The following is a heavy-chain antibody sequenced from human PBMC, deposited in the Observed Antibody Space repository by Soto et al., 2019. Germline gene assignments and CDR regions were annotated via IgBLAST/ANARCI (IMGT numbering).Heavy chain of an antibody. CDR1: GYTFTNYY. CDR3: ARGEEGVYDFQVVS. J-gene: IGHJ5*02. Sequence: GSAKVSCKASGYTFTNYYIHWARQAPGRGPAWLGIITPSDGRTTYTQKFPGRATMLRDTSTSTDYVELSSLRSEDTAVYYCARGEEGVYDFQVVSWGQGTLVTVSS. V-gene: IGHV1-46*01. D-gene: IGHD5-12*01. CDR2: ITPSDGRT.